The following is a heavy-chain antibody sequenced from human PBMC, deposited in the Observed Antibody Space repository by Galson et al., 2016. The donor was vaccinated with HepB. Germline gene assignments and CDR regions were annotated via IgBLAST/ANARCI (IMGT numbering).Heavy chain of an antibody. J-gene: IGHJ6*02. CDR3: ARDLLSSVTTHAGGV. CDR2: INGANGNT. CDR1: GYTFTSYA. D-gene: IGHD2-8*02. V-gene: IGHV1-3*01. Sequence: SVKVSCKASGYTFTSYAMHWVRQAPGERLEWMGRINGANGNTNYSQKFQGRVTLTRDTSASTAYMDLSSLRSEDTAVYYCARDLLSSVTTHAGGVWGQGTTVTVSS.